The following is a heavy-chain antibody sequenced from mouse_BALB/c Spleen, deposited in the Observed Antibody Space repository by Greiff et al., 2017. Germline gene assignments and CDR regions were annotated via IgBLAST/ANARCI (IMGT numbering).Heavy chain of an antibody. CDR3: ASRGGLRRRAWFAY. V-gene: IGHV14-3*02. J-gene: IGHJ3*01. D-gene: IGHD2-2*01. Sequence: VQLKQSGAELVKPGASVKLSCTASGFNIKDTYMHWVKQRPEQGLEWIGRIDPANGNTKYDQKFQGKATITADTSSNTAYLELSSLTSEDTAVYYGASRGGLRRRAWFAYWGQGTLVTVSA. CDR1: GFNIKDTY. CDR2: IDPANGNT.